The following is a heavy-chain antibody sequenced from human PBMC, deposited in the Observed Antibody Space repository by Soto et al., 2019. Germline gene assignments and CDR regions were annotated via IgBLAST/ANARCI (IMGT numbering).Heavy chain of an antibody. CDR1: GFSLSTSGVG. CDR2: IYWDNDK. J-gene: IGHJ4*02. Sequence: SGPTLVNPTETLTLTCSFSGFSLSTSGVGVGWIRQLPGKALEWLAIIYWDNDKRYSPSLRSRLTITKDTSDNRVALMLTNMDPADTATYFCAHRLGIFTWTYISFEYWGQGALVNVSS. CDR3: AHRLGIFTWTYISFEY. D-gene: IGHD1-7*01. V-gene: IGHV2-5*02.